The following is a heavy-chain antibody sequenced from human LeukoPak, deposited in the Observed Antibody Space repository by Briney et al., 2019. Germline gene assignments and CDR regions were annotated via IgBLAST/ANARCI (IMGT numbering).Heavy chain of an antibody. CDR2: INWNGGST. V-gene: IGHV3-20*04. Sequence: PGGSLRLSCAASGFTFSSYWMHWVRQAPGKGLEWVSDINWNGGSTGYADSVKGRFTISRDNAKNSLYLQMNSLRAEDTALYYCARGRGVSDYWGQGTLVTVSS. J-gene: IGHJ4*02. CDR3: ARGRGVSDY. D-gene: IGHD3-10*01. CDR1: GFTFSSYW.